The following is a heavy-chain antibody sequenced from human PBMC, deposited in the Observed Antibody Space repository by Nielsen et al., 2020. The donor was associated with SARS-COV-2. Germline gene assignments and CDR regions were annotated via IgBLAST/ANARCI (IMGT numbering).Heavy chain of an antibody. Sequence: SETLSLTCTVSGGSISNYYWSWIRQPTGKGLEWIGYVHYSGTTNYSPSLKSRVTISLDTSKNQFFLNLSSVTAADRAIYYCARDYFGDYLDAFDIWGQGTMVTVSS. D-gene: IGHD4-17*01. V-gene: IGHV4-59*01. J-gene: IGHJ3*02. CDR3: ARDYFGDYLDAFDI. CDR2: VHYSGTT. CDR1: GGSISNYY.